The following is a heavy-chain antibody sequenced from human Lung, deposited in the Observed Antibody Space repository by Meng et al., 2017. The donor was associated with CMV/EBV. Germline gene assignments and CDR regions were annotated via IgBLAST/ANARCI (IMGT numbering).Heavy chain of an antibody. Sequence: GSLRLXCTVSGGSISSSSYYWGWIRQPPGKGLEWIGSIYYSGSTYYNPPLKSRVTISVDTSKNQFSLKLSSVTAADTAVYYCARVRQESFIVGATAFDYWXQGTLVTVSS. CDR1: GGSISSSSYY. CDR3: ARVRQESFIVGATAFDY. CDR2: IYYSGST. D-gene: IGHD1-26*01. V-gene: IGHV4-39*07. J-gene: IGHJ4*02.